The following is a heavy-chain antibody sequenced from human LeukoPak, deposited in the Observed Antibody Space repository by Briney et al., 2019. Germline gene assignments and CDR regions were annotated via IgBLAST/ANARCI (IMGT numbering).Heavy chain of an antibody. V-gene: IGHV4-59*01. CDR2: IHYSGST. Sequence: SETLSLTCTVSGXSIGSYYWNWIRQAPGKGLEWIGYIHYSGSTNHNSSLKSRVTLSVDTSRNQYSLKLSSVTAADTAVYYCARDGVAGGFDYWGQGTLVTVSS. J-gene: IGHJ4*02. CDR1: GXSIGSYY. CDR3: ARDGVAGGFDY. D-gene: IGHD6-19*01.